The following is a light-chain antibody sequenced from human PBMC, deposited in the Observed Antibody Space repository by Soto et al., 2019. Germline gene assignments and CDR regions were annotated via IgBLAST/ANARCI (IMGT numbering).Light chain of an antibody. CDR3: QQYGSSPWT. Sequence: EIVLTQSPGTLSLSPGERATLSCRTSQSVSISYLALYQQKPGQAPRLLVYGASSRATGIPDKFSGSGSGTDFTLTISRLEPEDFAVYYCQQYGSSPWTFGQGTKVDIK. J-gene: IGKJ1*01. CDR2: GAS. V-gene: IGKV3-20*01. CDR1: QSVSISY.